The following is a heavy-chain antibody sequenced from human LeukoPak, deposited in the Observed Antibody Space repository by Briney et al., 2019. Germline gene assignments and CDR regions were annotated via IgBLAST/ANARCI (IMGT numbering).Heavy chain of an antibody. Sequence: ASVKVSCKVSGYTLTELSMHWVRQAPGKGLEWMGSFDPEDGETIYAQKFQGRVTMTEDTSTDTAYMELSSLRSEDTAVYYCATDDSIAVAGTQFDYWGQGTLVTVSS. CDR3: ATDDSIAVAGTQFDY. V-gene: IGHV1-24*01. J-gene: IGHJ4*02. D-gene: IGHD6-19*01. CDR2: FDPEDGET. CDR1: GYTLTELS.